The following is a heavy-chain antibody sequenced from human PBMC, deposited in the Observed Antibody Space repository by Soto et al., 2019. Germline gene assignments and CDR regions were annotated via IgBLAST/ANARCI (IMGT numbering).Heavy chain of an antibody. CDR3: AKDRTVAARNFDY. CDR1: GFAFSNYA. V-gene: IGHV3-23*01. J-gene: IGHJ4*02. Sequence: GGSLRLSCAASGFAFSNYAMHWVRQAPGKGLEWVSSISTSIDATYYADSVKGRFTISRDDSKNTLYLQMNSLRAEDSAVYYCAKDRTVAARNFDYWGQGTQVTVSS. CDR2: ISTSIDAT. D-gene: IGHD6-6*01.